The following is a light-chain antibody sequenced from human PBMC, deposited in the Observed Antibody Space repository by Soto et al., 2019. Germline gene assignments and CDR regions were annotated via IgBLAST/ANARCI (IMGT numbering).Light chain of an antibody. J-gene: IGLJ2*01. CDR2: SDS. V-gene: IGLV3-21*02. Sequence: SYELTQPPSVSVAPGQTASFTCGGNKIGSKSVYWYQQKPGQAPVLVVQSDSDRPSGIPERFSGSKFGNTATLTLSGVEVGDEADYYCQVWVSSSDQVFGGGTKLTVL. CDR1: KIGSKS. CDR3: QVWVSSSDQV.